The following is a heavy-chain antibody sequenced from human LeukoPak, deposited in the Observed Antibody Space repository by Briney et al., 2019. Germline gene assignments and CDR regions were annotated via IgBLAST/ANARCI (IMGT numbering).Heavy chain of an antibody. J-gene: IGHJ4*02. D-gene: IGHD4-17*01. CDR2: ITGGAT. Sequence: GGSLRVSCSASEFTFSNYAMNWVRQAPGKGLEWVSAITGGATLYAESVKGRFTISRDNSNNILYLQMNNLRAEDTAVYYCANLYGDYGAYWGQGALVTVSS. CDR3: ANLYGDYGAY. V-gene: IGHV3-23*01. CDR1: EFTFSNYA.